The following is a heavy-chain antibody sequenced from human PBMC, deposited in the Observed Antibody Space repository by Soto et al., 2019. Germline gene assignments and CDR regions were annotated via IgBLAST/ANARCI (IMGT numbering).Heavy chain of an antibody. CDR3: ARRPDGDYYFDY. Sequence: PGGSLRLSCAASGFTFSSYAMTWVRQAPGRGLEWVSAISYSGGSTHYADSVKGRLTISRDNSRNTLYLQVNTLRAEDTAIYYCARRPDGDYYFDYWGQGALVTVSS. D-gene: IGHD4-17*01. J-gene: IGHJ4*02. CDR2: ISYSGGST. V-gene: IGHV3-23*01. CDR1: GFTFSSYA.